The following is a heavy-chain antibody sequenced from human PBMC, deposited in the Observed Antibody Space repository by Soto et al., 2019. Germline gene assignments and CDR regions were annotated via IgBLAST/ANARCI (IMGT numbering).Heavy chain of an antibody. V-gene: IGHV3-74*01. CDR1: GFTFSDYW. Sequence: EVQLVESGGGLVQPGGSLRLSCAASGFTFSDYWMHWVRQDPGEGLVWVSRIKSDGSSTSYADSVKGRFIISRDNAKNTLDLQMNSLRADDTAVYYCARLTAYYFDYWGLGTMVTVS. D-gene: IGHD2-21*01. J-gene: IGHJ4*02. CDR2: IKSDGSST. CDR3: ARLTAYYFDY.